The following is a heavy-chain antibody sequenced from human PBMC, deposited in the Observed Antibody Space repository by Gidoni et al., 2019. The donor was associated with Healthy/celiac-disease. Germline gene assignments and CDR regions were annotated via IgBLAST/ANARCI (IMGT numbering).Heavy chain of an antibody. CDR2: IKSKTDGGTT. CDR1: GFTFSNAW. V-gene: IGHV3-15*01. CDR3: TTDWDGVRPLLDY. Sequence: EVQLVESGGGLVKPGGSLRLSCAASGFTFSNAWMSWVRQAPGKGLEWVGRIKSKTDGGTTDYAAPVKGRFTISRDDSKNTLYLQMNSLKTEDTAVYYCTTDWDGVRPLLDYWGQGTLVTVSS. J-gene: IGHJ4*02. D-gene: IGHD1-26*01.